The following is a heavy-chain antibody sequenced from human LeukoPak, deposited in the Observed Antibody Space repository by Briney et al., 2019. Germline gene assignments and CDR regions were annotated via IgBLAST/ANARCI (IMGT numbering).Heavy chain of an antibody. CDR1: GDSVSSNSAA. CDR3: AGTTDYSSFLAF. V-gene: IGHV6-1*01. D-gene: IGHD4-11*01. J-gene: IGHJ4*02. Sequence: SQTLSLTCAISGDSVSSNSAAWNWIRQSPSRGLEWLGRTYYRSKWHNEYAESVKSRISITSDTSKNQFSLQLSSVTPEDTAEYYCAGTTDYSSFLAFWGQGTLVTVSS. CDR2: TYYRSKWHN.